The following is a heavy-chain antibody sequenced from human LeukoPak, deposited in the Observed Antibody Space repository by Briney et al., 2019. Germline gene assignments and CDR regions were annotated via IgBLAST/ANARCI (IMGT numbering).Heavy chain of an antibody. CDR3: ARDPAGSNFDY. CDR2: IKQDGSEK. J-gene: IGHJ4*02. CDR1: GFTFSNYW. D-gene: IGHD3-10*01. Sequence: GGSLRLSCAASGFTFSNYWMNWVRQAPGKGLEWVANIKQDGSEKYYVDSVKGRFTISRDNAKNSLYLQMNSLRAEDTAVYYCARDPAGSNFDYWGQGTLVTVSS. V-gene: IGHV3-7*01.